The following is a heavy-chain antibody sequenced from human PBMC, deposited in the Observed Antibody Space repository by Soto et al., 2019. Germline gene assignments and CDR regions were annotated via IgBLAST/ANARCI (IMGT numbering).Heavy chain of an antibody. CDR2: MNPHSGNT. CDR3: ARNLKAFDI. Sequence: QVQLVQSGAEVKKPGASVKVSCKASGYTFTNSDINWVRQAAGQGLEWMGWMNPHSGNTGYEQKFQGRVTMTRNTSISTAYMELSSLRSEDTAVYYCARNLKAFDIWGQGTMVIVSS. CDR1: GYTFTNSD. J-gene: IGHJ3*02. V-gene: IGHV1-8*01.